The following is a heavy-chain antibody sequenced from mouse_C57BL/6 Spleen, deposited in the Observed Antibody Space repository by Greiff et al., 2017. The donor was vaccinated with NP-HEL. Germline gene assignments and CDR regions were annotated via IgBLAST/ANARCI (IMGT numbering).Heavy chain of an antibody. D-gene: IGHD1-1*01. V-gene: IGHV1-69*01. Sequence: VQLQQPGAELVMPGASVKLSCKASGYTFTSYWMHWVKQRPGQGLEWIGEIDPSDSYTNYNHKFKGKSTLTVDKSSSTAYMQLSSLTSEDSAVYYCARRIYYGSFDYWGQGTTLTVSS. CDR3: ARRIYYGSFDY. CDR2: IDPSDSYT. J-gene: IGHJ2*01. CDR1: GYTFTSYW.